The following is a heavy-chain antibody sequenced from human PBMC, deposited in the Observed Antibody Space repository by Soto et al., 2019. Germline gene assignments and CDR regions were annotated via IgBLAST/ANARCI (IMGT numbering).Heavy chain of an antibody. V-gene: IGHV1-69*04. CDR1: GGTFSSYT. Sequence: VSCKASGGTFSSYTISWVRQAPGQGLEWMGRIIPILGIANYAQKFQGRVTITADKSTSTAYMELSSLRSEDTAVYYCARDPGVYWSGGSCYSSENTFDYWGQ. D-gene: IGHD2-15*01. CDR3: ARDPGVYWSGGSCYSSENTFDY. CDR2: IIPILGIA. J-gene: IGHJ4*01.